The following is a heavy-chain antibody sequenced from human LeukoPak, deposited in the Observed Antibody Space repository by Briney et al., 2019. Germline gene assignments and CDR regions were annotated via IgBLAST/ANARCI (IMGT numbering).Heavy chain of an antibody. V-gene: IGHV4-30-4*08. J-gene: IGHJ6*03. CDR1: GVSISSGDYY. Sequence: PSETLSLTCAVSGVSISSGDYYWTWIRQPPGKGLEWIGYISYSGSTYYNPSLKSGITISLDTSNNQFSLKVTSVTAADAAVYYCARDENSYYMDVWGTGTTVTVSS. CDR3: ARDENSYYMDV. CDR2: ISYSGST.